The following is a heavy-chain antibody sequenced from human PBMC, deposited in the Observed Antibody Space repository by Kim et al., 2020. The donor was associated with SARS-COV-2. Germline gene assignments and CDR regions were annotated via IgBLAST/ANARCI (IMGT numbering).Heavy chain of an antibody. CDR1: DYTLTSHA. CDR2: ISADNGNT. Sequence: ASVKVSCKASDYTLTSHAISWVRQAPGQGLEWMGWISADNGNTHYPQKFQGRVTMTTDTSTTTAYMELRSLRSDDTAVYYWAINNGTYYEWGQGSPVT. V-gene: IGHV1-18*01. J-gene: IGHJ4*02. D-gene: IGHD1-26*01. CDR3: AINNGTYYE.